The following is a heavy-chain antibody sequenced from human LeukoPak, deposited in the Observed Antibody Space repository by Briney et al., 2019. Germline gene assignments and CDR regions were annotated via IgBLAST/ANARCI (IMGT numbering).Heavy chain of an antibody. CDR1: GFTFSSYW. CDR3: ARAPGEGWFDP. D-gene: IGHD4-17*01. V-gene: IGHV3-7*01. J-gene: IGHJ5*02. CDR2: IKQDGSEN. Sequence: GGSLRLSCAASGFTFSSYWMSWVRKAPGQGREWVASIKQDGSENSYVDSVKGRFTISRDNAKNSLYLQMNSLRAEDTALYYCARAPGEGWFDPWGQGTLVTVSS.